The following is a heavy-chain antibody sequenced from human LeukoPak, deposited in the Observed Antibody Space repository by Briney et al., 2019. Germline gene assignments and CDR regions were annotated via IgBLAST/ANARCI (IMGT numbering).Heavy chain of an antibody. Sequence: GESLKISCKGSGYSFTSYWIGWVRQMPGKGLEWMGIIYPVDSDTRYSPSFQGQVTISADKSISTAYLQWNSLKASDTAMYYCARRLMYYYDTSGYDVAFDIWGQGTMVTVSS. J-gene: IGHJ3*02. CDR2: IYPVDSDT. V-gene: IGHV5-51*01. CDR1: GYSFTSYW. CDR3: ARRLMYYYDTSGYDVAFDI. D-gene: IGHD3-22*01.